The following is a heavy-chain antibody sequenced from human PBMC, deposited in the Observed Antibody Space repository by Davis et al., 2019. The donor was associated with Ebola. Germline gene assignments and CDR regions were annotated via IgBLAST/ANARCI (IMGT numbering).Heavy chain of an antibody. D-gene: IGHD4-11*01. V-gene: IGHV4-34*01. J-gene: IGHJ5*02. CDR1: GGYFSGYY. Sequence: PSETLSLTCAVYGGYFSGYYWTWIRQPPGKGLEWTGEINHSGSTSYNPSLRSRVSISVDTSRNQFSLNLGSVTAGDTAVYYCARGSRQFHSWFDPWGQGTLVTVFS. CDR3: ARGSRQFHSWFDP. CDR2: INHSGST.